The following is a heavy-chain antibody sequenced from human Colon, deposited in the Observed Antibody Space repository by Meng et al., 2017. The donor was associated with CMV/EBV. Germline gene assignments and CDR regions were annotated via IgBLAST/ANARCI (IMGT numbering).Heavy chain of an antibody. CDR1: GFTFSSYT. V-gene: IGHV3-21*01. CDR3: ARDKGFLGGTFDY. D-gene: IGHD1-26*01. J-gene: IGHJ4*02. CDR2: ISTSGTNI. Sequence: GESLKISCATSGFTFSSYTMHWVRQAPGKGLEWVSSISTSGTNIYYADSVKGRFTVSRDDARDSLFLQLNSLGAEDTALYYCARDKGFLGGTFDYWGQGTLVTVSS.